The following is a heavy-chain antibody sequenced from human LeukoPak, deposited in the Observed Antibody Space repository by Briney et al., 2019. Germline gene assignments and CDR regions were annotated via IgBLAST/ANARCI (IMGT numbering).Heavy chain of an antibody. CDR2: IYYSGST. J-gene: IGHJ4*02. CDR1: GGSISSYY. CDR3: ARATDWNPMASFDY. V-gene: IGHV4-59*05. Sequence: SETLSLTCTVSGGSISSYYWSWIRQPPGKGLEWIGSIYYSGSTYYNPSLKSRVTISVDTSKNQFSLKLSSVTAADTAVYYCARATDWNPMASFDYWGQGTLVTVSS. D-gene: IGHD1-1*01.